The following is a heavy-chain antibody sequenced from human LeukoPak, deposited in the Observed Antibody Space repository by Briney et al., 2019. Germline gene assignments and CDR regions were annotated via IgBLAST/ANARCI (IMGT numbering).Heavy chain of an antibody. Sequence: GGSLRLSCAASGFTFSSNYMSWVRQAPGKGLEWVSVIYSGGSTYYADAVKGRFTISRDNSKNTLYLQMNSLRAEDTAVYYCARDRGSSGWYLDYWGQGTLVTVSS. J-gene: IGHJ4*02. V-gene: IGHV3-53*01. CDR1: GFTFSSNY. CDR3: ARDRGSSGWYLDY. D-gene: IGHD6-19*01. CDR2: IYSGGST.